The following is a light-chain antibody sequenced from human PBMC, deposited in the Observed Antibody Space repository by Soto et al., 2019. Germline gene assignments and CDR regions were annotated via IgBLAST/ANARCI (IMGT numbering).Light chain of an antibody. Sequence: QSVLTQSPSASASLGASVKLTCTLSSGHSSHAIAWHQQQPEKGPRYLMKLNSDGSHSKGDGIPDRFSGSSSGAERYLTISSLQSEDEADYYCQTWGTGIQGVFGGGTKLTVL. V-gene: IGLV4-69*01. CDR1: SGHSSHA. CDR2: LNSDGSH. CDR3: QTWGTGIQGV. J-gene: IGLJ2*01.